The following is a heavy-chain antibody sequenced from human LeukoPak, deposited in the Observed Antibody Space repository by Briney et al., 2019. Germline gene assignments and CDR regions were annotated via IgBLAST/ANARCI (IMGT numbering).Heavy chain of an antibody. Sequence: HPGGSLRLSCAASGFIFSSYAMSWVRQAPGKGLEWVSGTSVSSGTTYYADSVKGRFTISRDNPRNTLFLQLSSLRADDTAVYYCAKEGGSGWSFFDYWGQGTLVTVSS. J-gene: IGHJ4*02. V-gene: IGHV3-23*01. D-gene: IGHD6-19*01. CDR2: TSVSSGTT. CDR3: AKEGGSGWSFFDY. CDR1: GFIFSSYA.